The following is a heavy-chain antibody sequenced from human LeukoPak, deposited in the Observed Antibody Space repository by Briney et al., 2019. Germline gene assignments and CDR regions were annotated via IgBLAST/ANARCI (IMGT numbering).Heavy chain of an antibody. CDR1: GFTFSTYG. J-gene: IGHJ4*02. CDR3: AKDPRGTLSGYFDY. D-gene: IGHD3-9*01. CDR2: ISGRDSNT. V-gene: IGHV3-23*01. Sequence: GGSLRLSCAASGFTFSTYGMSWVRQAPGKGLEWVSAISGRDSNTYYADSVEGRFTISRDNSKNTLYLHLNSLRAEDTAVYYCAKDPRGTLSGYFDYWGQGTLVTVSS.